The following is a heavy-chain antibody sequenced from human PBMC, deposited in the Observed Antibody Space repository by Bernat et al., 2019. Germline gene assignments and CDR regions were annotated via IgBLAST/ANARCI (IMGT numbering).Heavy chain of an antibody. CDR2: INPSGGST. D-gene: IGHD3-22*01. CDR1: GYTFTSYY. Sequence: QVQLVQSGAEVKKPGASVKVSCKASGYTFTSYYMHWVRQAPGQGLEWMGIINPSGGSTSYAQKFRGRVTITRDTSTSTVYMELSSLRSEATAVYYCASEDYDSSGYYPHAGDYWGQGTLVTVSS. CDR3: ASEDYDSSGYYPHAGDY. V-gene: IGHV1-46*03. J-gene: IGHJ4*02.